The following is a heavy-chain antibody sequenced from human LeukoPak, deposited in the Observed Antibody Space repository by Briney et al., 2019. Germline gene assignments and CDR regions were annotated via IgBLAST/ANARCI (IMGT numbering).Heavy chain of an antibody. CDR3: AKGGVVGTRYYFDS. V-gene: IGHV3-23*01. CDR1: GFSFSNYA. Sequence: GGSLRLSCAASGFSFSNYAMSWVRQAPGKGLEWLSSISGRRGGTNHADSVKGRFTISRDNAKNSLYLQMNSLRAEDTAVHYCAKGGVVGTRYYFDSWGQGTLVTVSS. J-gene: IGHJ4*02. CDR2: ISGRRGGT. D-gene: IGHD2-15*01.